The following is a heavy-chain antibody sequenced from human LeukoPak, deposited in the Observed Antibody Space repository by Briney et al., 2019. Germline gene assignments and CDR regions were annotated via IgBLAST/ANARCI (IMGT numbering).Heavy chain of an antibody. Sequence: PGGSLRLSCAASGFTFSNAWMSWVRQAPGKGLEWVGRIKSKTDGGTTDYAAPVKGRFTISRDDSKNTLYLQMNSLKTEDTAVYYCTTGDILTGYYSLYYYGMDVWGKGTMVTVSS. J-gene: IGHJ6*04. CDR1: GFTFSNAW. D-gene: IGHD3-9*01. CDR3: TTGDILTGYYSLYYYGMDV. V-gene: IGHV3-15*01. CDR2: IKSKTDGGTT.